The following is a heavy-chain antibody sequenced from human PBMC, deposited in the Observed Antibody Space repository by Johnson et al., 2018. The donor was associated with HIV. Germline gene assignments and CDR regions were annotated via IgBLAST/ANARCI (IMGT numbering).Heavy chain of an antibody. CDR1: GFRFDDYG. CDR2: INWNGGRT. Sequence: MQLVESGGGVVRPGGSLRLSCAVAGFRFDDYGMSWVRQAPGKGLEWISTINWNGGRTGYVDSLKGRFTISRDNAKNSLYLQMDSLRPEDTALYYCVRDQGELRRTHAFDIWGQGTMVTVSS. J-gene: IGHJ3*02. CDR3: VRDQGELRRTHAFDI. V-gene: IGHV3-20*04. D-gene: IGHD1-14*01.